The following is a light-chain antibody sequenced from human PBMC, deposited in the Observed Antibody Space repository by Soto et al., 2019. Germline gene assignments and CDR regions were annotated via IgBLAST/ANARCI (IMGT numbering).Light chain of an antibody. CDR1: QRIDRY. CDR3: QQYKYGAWT. CDR2: DAS. Sequence: DIQLTQSPSTLSASVGDRVTVTCRASQRIDRYLAWYQQKPGKASKLLVYDASTLEGGVPSSFSGSGSATEFILTISSLQTDDFATYYCQQYKYGAWTFGQGTRVEIK. V-gene: IGKV1-5*01. J-gene: IGKJ1*01.